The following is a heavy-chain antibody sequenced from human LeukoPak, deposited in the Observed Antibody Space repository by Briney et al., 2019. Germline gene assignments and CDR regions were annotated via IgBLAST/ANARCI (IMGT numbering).Heavy chain of an antibody. D-gene: IGHD3-3*01. J-gene: IGHJ5*02. Sequence: PSETLSLTCSVSGYSIGSSYYWGWIRQPPGKGLEWIGSIYYSGSTYYNPSLKSRVTISVDTSKNQFSLKLSSVTAADTAVYYCARRPTYYDFWSGYYPSNWFDPWGQGTLVTVSS. CDR3: ARRPTYYDFWSGYYPSNWFDP. CDR2: IYYSGST. V-gene: IGHV4-38-2*02. CDR1: GYSIGSSYY.